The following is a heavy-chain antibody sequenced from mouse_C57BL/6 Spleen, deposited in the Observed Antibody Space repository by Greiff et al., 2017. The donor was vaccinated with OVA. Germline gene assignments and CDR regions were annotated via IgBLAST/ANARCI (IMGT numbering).Heavy chain of an antibody. Sequence: QVQLQQPGAELVMPGASVKLSCKASGYTFTSYWMHWVKQRPGQGLEWIGEIDPSDSYTNYNQKFKGKSTLTVDKSSSTAYMQLSSLTSEDSAVYYRATTSGTGAMDYWGQGTSVTVSS. CDR2: IDPSDSYT. CDR1: GYTFTSYW. V-gene: IGHV1-69*01. J-gene: IGHJ4*01. D-gene: IGHD4-1*01. CDR3: ATTSGTGAMDY.